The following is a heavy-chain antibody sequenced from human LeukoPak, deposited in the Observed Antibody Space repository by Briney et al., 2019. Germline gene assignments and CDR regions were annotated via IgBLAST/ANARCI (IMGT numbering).Heavy chain of an antibody. J-gene: IGHJ4*02. Sequence: GGSLRLSCAASGFTFRSNYMSWVRQAPGKGLEWVSVIYSDDTTYYADSVKGRFTISRDNSKNTLHLQMNSLRAEDMAVYYCALSRYSSSSVWDFWGQGTLVTVSS. CDR2: IYSDDTT. V-gene: IGHV3-66*01. CDR1: GFTFRSNY. CDR3: ALSRYSSSSVWDF. D-gene: IGHD6-6*01.